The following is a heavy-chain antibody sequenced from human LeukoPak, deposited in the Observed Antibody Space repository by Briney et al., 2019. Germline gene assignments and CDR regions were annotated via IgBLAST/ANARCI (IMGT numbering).Heavy chain of an antibody. Sequence: SETLXLTCTVSGGSISSYYWSWIRQPAGKGLEWIGRIYTSGSTNYNPSLKSRVTMSVDTSKNQFSLKLSSVTAADTAVYYCASKAAAGTWFDPWGQGTLVTVSS. D-gene: IGHD6-13*01. CDR2: IYTSGST. V-gene: IGHV4-4*07. J-gene: IGHJ5*02. CDR1: GGSISSYY. CDR3: ASKAAAGTWFDP.